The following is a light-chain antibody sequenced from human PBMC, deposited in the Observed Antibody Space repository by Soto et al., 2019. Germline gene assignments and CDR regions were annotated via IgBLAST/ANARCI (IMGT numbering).Light chain of an antibody. CDR2: GND. V-gene: IGLV1-40*01. J-gene: IGLJ1*01. Sequence: QSVLTQPPSVSGAPGQGVIISCTGSSSNIGAGYDVHWYQQLPGAAPKLLIFGNDNRPSGVPDRFSGSRSGTSASLAITGLQAEDEADYYCQSYDRSLSGSVFGAGTKLTVL. CDR3: QSYDRSLSGSV. CDR1: SSNIGAGYD.